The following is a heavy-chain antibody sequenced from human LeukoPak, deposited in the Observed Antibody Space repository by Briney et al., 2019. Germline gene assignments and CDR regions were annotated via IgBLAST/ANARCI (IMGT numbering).Heavy chain of an antibody. J-gene: IGHJ4*02. D-gene: IGHD6-13*01. CDR3: AKDMGRRWYPGDFDY. Sequence: GGSLRLSCAASGFTFSIYTMNWVRQAPGKGLEWVSSISSSNSYIYYADSVKGRFTISRDNAKNSLYLQMNTLRAEDTAVYYCAKDMGRRWYPGDFDYWGQGTLVTVSS. V-gene: IGHV3-21*04. CDR1: GFTFSIYT. CDR2: ISSSNSYI.